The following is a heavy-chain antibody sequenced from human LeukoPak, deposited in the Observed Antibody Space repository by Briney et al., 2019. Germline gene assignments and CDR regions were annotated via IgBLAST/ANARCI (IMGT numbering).Heavy chain of an antibody. CDR2: ITGSGGAV. V-gene: IGHV3-48*01. Sequence: PGGSLRLSCAASGFTFPSSTMNWVRQAPGKGLEWVSYITGSGGAVYYADSVKGRFAISRDNAENSLLLQMNSLRAEDTAVYYCARDRWERSFDIWGQGTMVTVSS. D-gene: IGHD1-26*01. J-gene: IGHJ3*02. CDR1: GFTFPSST. CDR3: ARDRWERSFDI.